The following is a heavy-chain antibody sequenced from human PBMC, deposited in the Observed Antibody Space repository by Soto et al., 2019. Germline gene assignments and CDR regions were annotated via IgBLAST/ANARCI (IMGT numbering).Heavy chain of an antibody. J-gene: IGHJ4*02. D-gene: IGHD5-12*01. Sequence: QVQLVQSGAEVKKPGSSVKVSCKASGGTFSSYAISWVRQAPGQGLEWMGGIIPIFGTANYAQKFQGRVTINADKSTSTVYMELSSLRSEDTAVYYCAGGDGYNYGVAFDYWGQGTLVTVSS. CDR2: IIPIFGTA. CDR1: GGTFSSYA. CDR3: AGGDGYNYGVAFDY. V-gene: IGHV1-69*06.